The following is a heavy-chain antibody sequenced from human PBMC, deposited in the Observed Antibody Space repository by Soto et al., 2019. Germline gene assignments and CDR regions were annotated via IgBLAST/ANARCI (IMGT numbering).Heavy chain of an antibody. CDR2: IGTAGDT. CDR1: GFTSSSYD. Sequence: GGSLRLSCAASGFTSSSYDMHWVRQATGKGLEWVSAIGTAGDTYYPGSVKGRFTISRENAKNSLYLQMNSLRAEDTAVYYCARVGRSATPRYYYYYGMDVWGQGTTVTVSS. V-gene: IGHV3-13*01. J-gene: IGHJ6*02. CDR3: ARVGRSATPRYYYYYGMDV. D-gene: IGHD2-15*01.